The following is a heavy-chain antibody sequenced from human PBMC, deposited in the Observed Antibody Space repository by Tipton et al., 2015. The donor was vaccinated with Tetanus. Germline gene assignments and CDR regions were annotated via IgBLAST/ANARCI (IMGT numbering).Heavy chain of an antibody. J-gene: IGHJ6*02. V-gene: IGHV3-23*01. Sequence: SLRLSCAASGFTFSSYAMSWVRQAPGKGLEWVSAISGSGGSTYYADSVKGRFTISRDNSKNTLYLQMNSLRAEDTAVYYCAKFLWFGEPARKYYYGMDVWGQGTTVTVSS. CDR1: GFTFSSYA. CDR3: AKFLWFGEPARKYYYGMDV. CDR2: ISGSGGST. D-gene: IGHD3-10*01.